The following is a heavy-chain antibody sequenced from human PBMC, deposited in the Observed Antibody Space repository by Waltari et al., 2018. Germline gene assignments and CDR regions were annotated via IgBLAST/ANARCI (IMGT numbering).Heavy chain of an antibody. CDR1: GGPFSSYA. D-gene: IGHD3-10*01. CDR3: ASDSYYGSGKGAFDI. Sequence: QVQLVQSGAEVKKPGSSVKVSCKASGGPFSSYAIRWVRQAPGQGLEWMVGIIPIFGTANYAQKFQGRVTITADESTSTAYMELSSLRSEDTAVYYCASDSYYGSGKGAFDIWGQGTMVTVSS. CDR2: IIPIFGTA. J-gene: IGHJ3*02. V-gene: IGHV1-69*12.